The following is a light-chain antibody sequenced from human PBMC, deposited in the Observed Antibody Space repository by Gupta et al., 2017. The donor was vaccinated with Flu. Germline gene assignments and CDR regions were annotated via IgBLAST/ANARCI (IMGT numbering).Light chain of an antibody. CDR2: SNT. CDR3: QSYDSSLSGSVV. Sequence: QSVLTQPPSVSGPPGQRVTISCTGSSSNIGAGYDVHWYQQLPGTAPKLLISSNTNRPSGVPDRFSGSKSGTSASLAITGLQAEDEADYFCQSYDSSLSGSVVFGGGTKLTVL. V-gene: IGLV1-40*01. CDR1: SSNIGAGYD. J-gene: IGLJ2*01.